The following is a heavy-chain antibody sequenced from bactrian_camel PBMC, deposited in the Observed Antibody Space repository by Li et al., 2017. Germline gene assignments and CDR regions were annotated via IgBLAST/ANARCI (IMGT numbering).Heavy chain of an antibody. CDR1: GLSVSDFS. V-gene: IGHV3S55*01. D-gene: IGHD3*01. Sequence: QVQLVESGGGSVQTGGSLRLSCAPSGLSVSDFSMAWFRQSPGKEREAVAAIRRDDLTAYTDSVKGRFTISQDGAKNTLYLQMNSLKPEDTAMYYCATGVYCAHELSPDEYDVWGQGTQVTVS. CDR3: ATGVYCAHELSPDEYDV. CDR2: IRRDDLT. J-gene: IGHJ4*01.